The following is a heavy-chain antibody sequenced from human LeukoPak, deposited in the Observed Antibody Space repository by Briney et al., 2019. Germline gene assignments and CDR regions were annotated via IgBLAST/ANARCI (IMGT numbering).Heavy chain of an antibody. J-gene: IGHJ5*02. D-gene: IGHD6-13*01. CDR2: INHSGST. CDR3: ARSYSSSWYRSWFDP. Sequence: SETLSLTCAVYGGSFSGYYWSWIRQPPGKGLEWIGEINHSGSTNYNPSLKSRVTISVDTSKNQFSLKLSSVTAADTAVYYCARSYSSSWYRSWFDPWGQGTLVTVSS. CDR1: GGSFSGYY. V-gene: IGHV4-34*01.